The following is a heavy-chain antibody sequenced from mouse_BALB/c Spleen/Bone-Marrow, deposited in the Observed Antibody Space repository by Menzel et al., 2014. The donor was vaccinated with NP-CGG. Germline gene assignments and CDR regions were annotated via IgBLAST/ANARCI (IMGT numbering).Heavy chain of an antibody. CDR2: ISYSGRT. D-gene: IGHD1-1*01. CDR3: AREGNYVFAN. J-gene: IGHJ3*01. CDR1: GYSITSDYA. Sequence: EVKLEESGPGLVKPSQSLSLTCTVTGYSITSDYAWSWIRQFPGNKLEWMGYISYSGRTSYNPSLKSRISITRDTSKNQFFLQLNSVTTEDTATYYCAREGNYVFANWGQGTLVTVSA. V-gene: IGHV3-2*02.